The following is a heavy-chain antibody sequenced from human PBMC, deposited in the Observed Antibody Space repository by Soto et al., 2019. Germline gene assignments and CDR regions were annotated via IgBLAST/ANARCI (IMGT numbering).Heavy chain of an antibody. J-gene: IGHJ4*02. CDR2: IYYSGNT. CDR3: ARHERYCSGGRCQTHFDY. CDR1: GGSISSSSYY. D-gene: IGHD2-15*01. Sequence: QLQVQESGPGLVKPSETLSLTCTVSGGSISSSSYYWGWIRQPPGKGLEWIGSIYYSGNTYYNPPLKSRVTISVDTSKNHFSLKLSSVTAADTAVYYCARHERYCSGGRCQTHFDYWGQGTLVTVSS. V-gene: IGHV4-39*01.